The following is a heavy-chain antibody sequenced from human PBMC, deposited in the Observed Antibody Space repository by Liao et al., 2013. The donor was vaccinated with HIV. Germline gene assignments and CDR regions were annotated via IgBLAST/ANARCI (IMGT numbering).Heavy chain of an antibody. CDR2: INHSGTT. J-gene: IGHJ1*01. CDR1: GGSFSGHY. V-gene: IGHV4-34*01. Sequence: QVQLEQWGAGQLKPSETLSLNCAVYGGSFSGHYWSWIRQPPGKGLEWIGEINHSGTTNYNPSLKSRVSISEDRSNNQFSLKLNSMTAADTAVYFCAGRLVGVGYFQLWGQGTLVTVSS. D-gene: IGHD1-26*01. CDR3: AGRLVGVGYFQL.